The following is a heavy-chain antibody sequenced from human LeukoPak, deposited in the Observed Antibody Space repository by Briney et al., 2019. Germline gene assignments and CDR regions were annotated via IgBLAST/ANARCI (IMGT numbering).Heavy chain of an antibody. J-gene: IGHJ3*02. CDR3: ARDLLGTYEYDAFDI. CDR1: GFTFSDYY. V-gene: IGHV3-11*01. D-gene: IGHD3-16*01. Sequence: GGSLRLSCAASGFTFSDYYMSWIRQAPGKGLEWVSYISSSGSTIYYADSVKGRFTISRDNAKNSLYLQMNSLRAEDTAVYYCARDLLGTYEYDAFDIWGQGTMVTVSS. CDR2: ISSSGSTI.